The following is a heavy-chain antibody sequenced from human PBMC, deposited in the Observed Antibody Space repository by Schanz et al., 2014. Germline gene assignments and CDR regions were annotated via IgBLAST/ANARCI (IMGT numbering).Heavy chain of an antibody. CDR1: GFSVGNKY. CDR3: ARKMKLGVYGGKGHDSLDI. V-gene: IGHV3-11*04. D-gene: IGHD4-17*01. Sequence: VQLVESGGGLVQPGGSLRLSCAASGFSVGNKYMNWVRQAPGKGLEYVSYISSGGTTTYHSDSVKGRFTISRDNSKNSLYLQMNTLRAEDTAVYYCARKMKLGVYGGKGHDSLDIWGQGTMVTVSS. J-gene: IGHJ3*02. CDR2: ISSGGTTT.